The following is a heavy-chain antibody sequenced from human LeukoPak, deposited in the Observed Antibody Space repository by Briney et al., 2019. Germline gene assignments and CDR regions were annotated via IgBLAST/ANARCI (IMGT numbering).Heavy chain of an antibody. J-gene: IGHJ6*02. Sequence: GGSLRLSCAASGFTFSSYEMNWVRQAPGKGLECVSYISCSGSTIYYADSVKGRFTISRDNAKNSLYLQMNSLRAEDTAVYYCARDSSSWTAYGMDVWGQGTTVTASS. D-gene: IGHD6-13*01. CDR2: ISCSGSTI. CDR3: ARDSSSWTAYGMDV. V-gene: IGHV3-48*03. CDR1: GFTFSSYE.